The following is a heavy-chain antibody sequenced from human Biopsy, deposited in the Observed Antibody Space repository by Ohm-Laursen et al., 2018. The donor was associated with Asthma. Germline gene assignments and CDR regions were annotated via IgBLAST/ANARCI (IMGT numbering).Heavy chain of an antibody. D-gene: IGHD4-17*01. J-gene: IGHJ6*02. V-gene: IGHV1-69*01. CDR2: VIPIYGTT. CDR1: GDILSSFG. CDR3: ARGGDYGDGRHHNGLDV. Sequence: SSVTASCKAHGDILSSFGIKWVRKAPGQGLEWMGGVIPIYGTTHTAQKFQGRVTITADESTSTAYMELTRRRKEDTAVYYCARGGDYGDGRHHNGLDVWGQGTTVTVSS.